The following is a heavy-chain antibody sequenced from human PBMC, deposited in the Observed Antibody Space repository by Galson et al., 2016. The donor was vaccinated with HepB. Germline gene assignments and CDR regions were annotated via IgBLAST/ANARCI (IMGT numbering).Heavy chain of an antibody. Sequence: SLRLSCAASGFPFSNYWMHWVRQAPGKGPVWVSRINSDGGSTTYADSVKGRFTISRDNAKNTLYLQMNSLSAEDTALYYCTRVHREGIAAAGLQIWGQGTLVIVSS. CDR1: GFPFSNYW. CDR2: INSDGGST. V-gene: IGHV3-74*01. J-gene: IGHJ4*02. CDR3: TRVHREGIAAAGLQI. D-gene: IGHD6-13*01.